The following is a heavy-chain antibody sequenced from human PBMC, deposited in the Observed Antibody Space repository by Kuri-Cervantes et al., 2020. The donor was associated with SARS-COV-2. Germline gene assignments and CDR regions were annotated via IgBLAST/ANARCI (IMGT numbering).Heavy chain of an antibody. Sequence: GGSLRLFCAASGFTFSTAWLSWVRQAPGKGLERVGRIKNKIDGGTTDYAAPVKGRFTISRDDSKNTLYLQMSSLKTEDTAVYYCTTDRLLDIRTFDYWGQGTLVTVSS. J-gene: IGHJ4*02. V-gene: IGHV3-15*01. CDR2: IKNKIDGGTT. D-gene: IGHD2-2*03. CDR3: TTDRLLDIRTFDY. CDR1: GFTFSTAW.